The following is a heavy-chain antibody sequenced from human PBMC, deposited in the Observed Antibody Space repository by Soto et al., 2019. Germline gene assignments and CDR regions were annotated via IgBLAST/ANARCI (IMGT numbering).Heavy chain of an antibody. CDR2: SYYSVTT. D-gene: IGHD1-20*01. V-gene: IGHV4-39*01. J-gene: IGHJ5*02. CDR1: GGSLPSGGYY. Sequence: PETLSLPCKVSGGSLPSGGYYWTWIRHPPGKGLEWIGSSYYSVTTYLNPSLKSRATISVDTSKNQFPLRLTSVTAADTAICCFTRRYNWNDNYFDPWGPGALVTVSS. CDR3: TRRYNWNDNYFDP.